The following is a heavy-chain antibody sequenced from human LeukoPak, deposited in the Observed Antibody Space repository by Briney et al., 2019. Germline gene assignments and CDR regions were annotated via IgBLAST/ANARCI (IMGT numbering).Heavy chain of an antibody. V-gene: IGHV4-34*01. CDR3: ARRPYYYDSSGYYAV. J-gene: IGHJ4*02. Sequence: PSETLSLTCAVYGGSFSGYYWSWIRQPPGKGLEWIGEINHSGSTNYNPSLKSRVTISVDTSKNQFSLKLSSVTAADTAVYYCARRPYYYDSSGYYAVWGQGTLVTVSS. CDR2: INHSGST. D-gene: IGHD3-22*01. CDR1: GGSFSGYY.